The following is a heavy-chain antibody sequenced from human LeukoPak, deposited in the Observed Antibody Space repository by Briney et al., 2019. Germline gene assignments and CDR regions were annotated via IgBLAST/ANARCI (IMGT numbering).Heavy chain of an antibody. CDR3: ARVSQYNMPPEPFDY. J-gene: IGHJ4*02. D-gene: IGHD1-14*01. CDR1: GHSFNTYW. CDR2: IYPGDSDT. Sequence: GESLKISCQGSGHSFNTYWIGWVRQMPGKGLEWMGIIYPGDSDTKYSPSFQGQVTISADKSISTAYLQWSSLKASDTAMYYCARVSQYNMPPEPFDYGGQGTLVTVSS. V-gene: IGHV5-51*01.